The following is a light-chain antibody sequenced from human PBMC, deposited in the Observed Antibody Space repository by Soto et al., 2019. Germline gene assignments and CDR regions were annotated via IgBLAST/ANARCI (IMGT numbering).Light chain of an antibody. V-gene: IGKV3-15*01. CDR1: QAVNSN. Sequence: VITQCAATLSVNPAERATGGEGASQAVNSNLASYQQKPGQAPRLLIYGASTRASDIPAKLSGSGSEMQFTHSISTLLPVDFAVYYSQQHRGWQPWAFGRGTKVDIK. CDR2: GAS. CDR3: QQHRGWQPWA. J-gene: IGKJ1*01.